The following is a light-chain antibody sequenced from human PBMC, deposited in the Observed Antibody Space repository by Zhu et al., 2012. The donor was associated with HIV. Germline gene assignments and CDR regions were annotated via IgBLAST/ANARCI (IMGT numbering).Light chain of an antibody. CDR2: KAS. Sequence: DIQMTQSPSTLSASVGDRVTITCRASQSVTNWVAWYQQKPGKAPKLLIYKASTLGSGVPSRFSGSGSGTEFTLTISSLQPDDFASYYCQQYNGYSFGGGTKVDIK. V-gene: IGKV1-5*03. CDR1: QSVTNW. CDR3: QQYNGYS. J-gene: IGKJ4*01.